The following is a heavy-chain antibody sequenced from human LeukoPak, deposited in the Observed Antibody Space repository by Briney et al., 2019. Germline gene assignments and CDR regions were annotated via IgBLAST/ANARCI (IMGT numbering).Heavy chain of an antibody. V-gene: IGHV3-23*01. CDR1: GFTFSSFA. CDR2: ISGSGGRT. J-gene: IGHJ5*02. Sequence: GGSLRLSCAASGFTFSSFAVSWVRQAPGKGLEWVSGISGSGGRTDYADSVKGRFTISRDNSKNTLYLQMNTRRAEDTAVYYCAKDVSWNWFDPWGQGTLVTVSS. CDR3: AKDVSWNWFDP.